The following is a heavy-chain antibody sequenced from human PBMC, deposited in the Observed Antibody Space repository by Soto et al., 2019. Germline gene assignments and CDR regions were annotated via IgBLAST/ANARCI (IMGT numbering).Heavy chain of an antibody. V-gene: IGHV3-48*01. J-gene: IGHJ4*02. CDR1: GFTFSSYS. D-gene: IGHD3-22*01. CDR3: ARGLYYYDSSGYY. CDR2: ISSSSSTI. Sequence: EVQLVESGGGLVQPGGSLRLSCAASGFTFSSYSMNWVRQAPGKGLEWVSYISSSSSTIYYADSVKGRFTISRGNAKNSLYLQMNSLRAEDTAVYYCARGLYYYDSSGYYWGQGTLVTVSS.